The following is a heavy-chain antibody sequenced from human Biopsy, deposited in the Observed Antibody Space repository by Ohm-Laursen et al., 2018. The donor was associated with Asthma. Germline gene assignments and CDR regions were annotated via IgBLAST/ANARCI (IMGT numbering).Heavy chain of an antibody. Sequence: GSSVKVPCKASGDSFSNYAISWVRQAPGQGLEWMGGLIPVLGTPDHAQMFEGRVTITADESTSTAYMELSSRSSEDTAVYYCARGYSGSDRIVYYYSGLEVWGQGTTVTVSS. J-gene: IGHJ6*02. D-gene: IGHD5-12*01. CDR1: GDSFSNYA. V-gene: IGHV1-69*01. CDR3: ARGYSGSDRIVYYYSGLEV. CDR2: LIPVLGTP.